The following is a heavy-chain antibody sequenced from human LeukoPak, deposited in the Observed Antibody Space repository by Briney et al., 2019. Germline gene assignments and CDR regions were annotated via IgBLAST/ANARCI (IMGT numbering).Heavy chain of an antibody. CDR3: ARGLYSSSWYPDWFDP. J-gene: IGHJ5*02. V-gene: IGHV4-59*12. CDR2: IYYSGST. CDR1: GGSISSYY. D-gene: IGHD6-13*01. Sequence: PSETLSLTCTVSGGSISSYYWSWIRQPPGKGLEWIGYIYYSGSTNYNPSLKSRVTISVDTSKNQFSLKLSSVTAADTAVYYCARGLYSSSWYPDWFDPWGQGTLVTVSS.